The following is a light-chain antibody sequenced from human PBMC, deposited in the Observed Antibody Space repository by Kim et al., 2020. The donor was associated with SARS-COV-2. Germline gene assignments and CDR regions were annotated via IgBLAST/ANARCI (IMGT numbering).Light chain of an antibody. J-gene: IGLJ2*01. CDR1: AGAVTSGHF. CDR2: ATT. CDR3: LLSDGVDRVV. Sequence: QAVVTQEPSLTVSPGGTVTLTCGSSAGAVTSGHFPYWFQQRPGQAPRTLIYATTNKHSWTPARFSGSLLGGKAALTLSDAQPEDEADYYCLLSDGVDRVVFGGGTQLTVL. V-gene: IGLV7-46*01.